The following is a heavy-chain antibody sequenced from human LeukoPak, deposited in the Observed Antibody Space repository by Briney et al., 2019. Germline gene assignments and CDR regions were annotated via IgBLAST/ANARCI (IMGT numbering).Heavy chain of an antibody. CDR3: ARMGSVGATTPHFDY. J-gene: IGHJ4*02. V-gene: IGHV4-39*07. CDR2: IYYSGST. Sequence: SETLSLTCTVSGGSISSSSYYWGWIRQPPGKGLEWIGSIYYSGSTNYNPSLKSRVTISVDTSKNQFSLKLSSVTAADTAVYYCARMGSVGATTPHFDYWGQGTLVTVSS. D-gene: IGHD1-26*01. CDR1: GGSISSSSYY.